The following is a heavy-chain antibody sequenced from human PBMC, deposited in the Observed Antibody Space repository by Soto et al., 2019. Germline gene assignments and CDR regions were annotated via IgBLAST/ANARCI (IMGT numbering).Heavy chain of an antibody. J-gene: IGHJ4*02. Sequence: QLQLQESGPGLVKPSETLSLTCTVSGGSISSSSYYWGWIRQPPGKGLEGIGTIFYSGSTYYNPPLKSRVTISVDTSKNQFSLKLSSVTAADTAVYYCARLDYGDYTIYWGQGTLVTVSS. CDR1: GGSISSSSYY. CDR2: IFYSGST. D-gene: IGHD4-17*01. V-gene: IGHV4-39*01. CDR3: ARLDYGDYTIY.